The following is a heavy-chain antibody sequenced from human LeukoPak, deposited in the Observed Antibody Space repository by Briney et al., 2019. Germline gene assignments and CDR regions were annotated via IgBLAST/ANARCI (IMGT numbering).Heavy chain of an antibody. J-gene: IGHJ4*02. D-gene: IGHD2-15*01. V-gene: IGHV3-21*01. CDR1: GFAFSSYT. CDR3: ARGGILH. CDR2: ISGTSSSI. Sequence: GGSLRLSCAASGFAFSSYTMNWVRRAPGEGLEWVSFISGTSSSIYYADSVKGRFTISRDNAKNSLYLQMNSLRAEDTAVYYCARGGILHWGQGTLVTVSS.